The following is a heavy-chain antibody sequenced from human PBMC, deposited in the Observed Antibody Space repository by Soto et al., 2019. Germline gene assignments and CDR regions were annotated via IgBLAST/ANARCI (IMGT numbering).Heavy chain of an antibody. Sequence: GGSLRLSCAASGFTFSSYGMHWVRQAPGKGLEWVAVISYDGSNKYYADSVKGRFTISRDNSKNTLYLQMDSLRAEDTAVYYCAKGAPVRGDPSRYYYYYGMHVWGQGTTVTVSS. D-gene: IGHD3-10*02. CDR1: GFTFSSYG. J-gene: IGHJ6*02. V-gene: IGHV3-30*18. CDR3: AKGAPVRGDPSRYYYYYGMHV. CDR2: ISYDGSNK.